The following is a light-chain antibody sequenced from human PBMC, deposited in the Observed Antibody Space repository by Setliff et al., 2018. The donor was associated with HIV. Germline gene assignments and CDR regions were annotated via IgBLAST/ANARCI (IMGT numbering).Light chain of an antibody. Sequence: QPASVSGSPGQSITISCIGTGRDIGGYNYVSWYQQHPGKAPKLTIYGVTKRSSGVSNRFSGSKAGTTASLTISGLQAEDEADYYCSSYTSTSAXVFGTGTKVTVL. CDR2: GVT. CDR1: GRDIGGYNY. V-gene: IGLV2-14*03. CDR3: SSYTSTSAXV. J-gene: IGLJ1*01.